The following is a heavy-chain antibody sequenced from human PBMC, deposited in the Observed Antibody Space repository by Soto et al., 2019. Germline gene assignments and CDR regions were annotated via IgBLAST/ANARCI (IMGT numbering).Heavy chain of an antibody. D-gene: IGHD6-19*01. V-gene: IGHV3-33*01. CDR3: ARDEGIAVAASGY. Sequence: QVQLVESGGGVVQPGRSLRLSCAASGFTFSSYGMHWVRQAPGKGLEWVAVIWYDGSNKYYADSVKGRFTISRDNSKNTLYLHMNSLRAEDTAVYYCARDEGIAVAASGYWGQGTLVTVSS. CDR2: IWYDGSNK. J-gene: IGHJ4*02. CDR1: GFTFSSYG.